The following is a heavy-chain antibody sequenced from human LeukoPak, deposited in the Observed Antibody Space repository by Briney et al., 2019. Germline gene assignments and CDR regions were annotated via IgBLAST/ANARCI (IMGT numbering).Heavy chain of an antibody. Sequence: GGSLRLSCAVSGITLSNYGMSWVRQAPGKGLEWVAGISDSGGNTKYADSVKGRFTISRDNSKNTMYLQMDSLRAEDTAVYYCAKWADYWGQGTLVTVSS. CDR2: ISDSGGNT. J-gene: IGHJ4*02. CDR3: AKWADY. CDR1: GITLSNYG. V-gene: IGHV3-23*01.